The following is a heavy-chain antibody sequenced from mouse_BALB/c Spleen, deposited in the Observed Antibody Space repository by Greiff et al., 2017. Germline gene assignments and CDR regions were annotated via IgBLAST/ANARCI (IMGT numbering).Heavy chain of an antibody. CDR1: GFTFSSYT. CDR3: ERHKYGNYVSYAMDY. J-gene: IGHJ4*01. D-gene: IGHD2-1*01. V-gene: IGHV5-12-2*01. CDR2: ISNGGGST. Sequence: DVQLVESGGGLVQPGGSLKLSCAASGFTFSSYTMSWVRQTPEKRLEWVAYISNGGGSTYYPDTVKGRFTISRDNAKNTLYLQMSSLKSEDTAMYYCERHKYGNYVSYAMDYWGQGTSVTVSS.